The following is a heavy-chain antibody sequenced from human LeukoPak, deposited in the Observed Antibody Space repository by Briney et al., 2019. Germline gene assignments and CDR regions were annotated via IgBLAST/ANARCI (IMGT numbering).Heavy chain of an antibody. CDR3: VRSSASSGPNCFDP. V-gene: IGHV3-64D*09. D-gene: IGHD3-10*01. CDR2: ISSDGDST. CDR1: GFTFSTYA. Sequence: GGSLRLSCSASGFTFSTYAMHWVREAPGKGLEYVSAISSDGDSTYNADSVKGRFTISRDNSKNTLYLQMSSLRTEDTAVYYCVRSSASSGPNCFDPWGQGTLVTVSS. J-gene: IGHJ5*02.